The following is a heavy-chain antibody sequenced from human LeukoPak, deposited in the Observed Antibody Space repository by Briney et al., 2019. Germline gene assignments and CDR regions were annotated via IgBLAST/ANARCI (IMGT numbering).Heavy chain of an antibody. V-gene: IGHV4-34*01. CDR1: GGSFSDYF. J-gene: IGHJ6*02. Sequence: SESQSLACAVYGGSFSDYFWGWIRQPPGKWLEWIGEINHSGRTYYNPSLKSLVTISVDTSKNQFSLNLSSVTAADTAVYYGARDVVVVPAAIHYGMDVWGQGTTVTVSS. D-gene: IGHD2-2*01. CDR3: ARDVVVVPAAIHYGMDV. CDR2: INHSGRT.